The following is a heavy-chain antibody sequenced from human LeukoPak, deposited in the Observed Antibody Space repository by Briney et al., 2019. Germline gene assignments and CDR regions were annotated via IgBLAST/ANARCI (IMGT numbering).Heavy chain of an antibody. D-gene: IGHD3-22*01. J-gene: IGHJ4*02. Sequence: GGSLRLSCAASGFTFSSYAMSWVRQAPGKGLEWVANIKEDGSEKYYVDSVKGRFTISRDNAKNSLYLQMSSLRVEDTAVYYCAGNGHRSVWTMIVVLWGQGTLVTVSS. CDR3: AGNGHRSVWTMIVVL. CDR2: IKEDGSEK. V-gene: IGHV3-7*01. CDR1: GFTFSSYA.